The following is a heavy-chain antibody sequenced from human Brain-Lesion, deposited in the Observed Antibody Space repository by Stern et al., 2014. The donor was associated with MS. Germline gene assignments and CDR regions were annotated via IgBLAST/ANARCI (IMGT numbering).Heavy chain of an antibody. D-gene: IGHD6-6*01. V-gene: IGHV5-51*01. CDR3: ARRGDSSSSGFDY. Sequence: VQLVQSGAEVKKPGESLKISCKGSGYRFTSNWIGWVRQMPGKGPEWTGIIWPGDSDTRYSPSFQGQVTIAADKSISTAYLQWSSLQASDTAMYYCARRGDSSSSGFDYWGQGTLVIVSS. J-gene: IGHJ4*02. CDR2: IWPGDSDT. CDR1: GYRFTSNW.